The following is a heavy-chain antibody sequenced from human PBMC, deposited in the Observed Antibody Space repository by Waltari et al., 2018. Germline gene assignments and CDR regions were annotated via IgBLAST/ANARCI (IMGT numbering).Heavy chain of an antibody. CDR3: ARGPLGAAHWFDS. D-gene: IGHD1-26*01. J-gene: IGHJ5*01. Sequence: EVQLVQSGAEVKKPGAAARISCRASGYTFTDYYIHWYQQAPGKGLTWMGRIAPEAGYTVVGPQFHGRLTLTAYTPRDTAYMELTSLDDDDTAVYYCARGPLGAAHWFDSWGQGTLVTVSS. V-gene: IGHV1-69-2*01. CDR1: GYTFTDYY. CDR2: IAPEAGYT.